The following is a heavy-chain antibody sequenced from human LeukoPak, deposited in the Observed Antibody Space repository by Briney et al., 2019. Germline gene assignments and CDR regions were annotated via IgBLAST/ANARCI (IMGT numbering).Heavy chain of an antibody. V-gene: IGHV4-59*11. CDR1: GGSISGHY. D-gene: IGHD3-22*01. CDR3: VRLLDNDSSGDPDTFDM. Sequence: SETLSLTCTVSGGSISGHYWSWIRQPPGKGLEWIGYRHYSGKTYYSSSLRSRATISVDTSKNHFSLKLTSMIAADTAVYYCVRLLDNDSSGDPDTFDMWGQETMVTVSS. CDR2: RHYSGKT. J-gene: IGHJ3*02.